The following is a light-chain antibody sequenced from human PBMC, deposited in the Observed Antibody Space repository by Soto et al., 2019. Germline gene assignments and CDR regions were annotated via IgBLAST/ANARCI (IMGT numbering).Light chain of an antibody. CDR3: QQYGRSPPIT. CDR1: QSVSSSY. V-gene: IGKV3-20*01. CDR2: GAS. Sequence: EIVLTQSPGTLSLSPGERATLSCRASQSVSSSYLAWYQQKPGQAHRLLIYGASNRATGIPDRFSGSGSGTDFTLTISRLEPEDFAVYYCQQYGRSPPITFGQGKRLEIK. J-gene: IGKJ5*01.